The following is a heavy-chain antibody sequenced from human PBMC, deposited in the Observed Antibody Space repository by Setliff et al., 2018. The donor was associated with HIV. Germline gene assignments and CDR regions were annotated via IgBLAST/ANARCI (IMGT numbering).Heavy chain of an antibody. CDR3: ARSALAGDPFDY. J-gene: IGHJ4*02. Sequence: PSETLSLTCVVSTYSISSGFYWAWIRQPPGKGLEWIGEINHSGSTNYNPSLKSRVTILVDTSKNQFSLKVSSVTAADTAVYYCARSALAGDPFDYWGQGTLVTVSS. CDR2: INHSGST. V-gene: IGHV4-38-2*01. CDR1: TYSISSGFY. D-gene: IGHD6-19*01.